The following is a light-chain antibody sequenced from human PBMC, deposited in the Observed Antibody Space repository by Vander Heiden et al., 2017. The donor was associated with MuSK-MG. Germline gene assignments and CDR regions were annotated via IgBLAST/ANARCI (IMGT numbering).Light chain of an antibody. Sequence: DVQMTQSPSSLSASVGGRVTITCRASQDIKNYLAWYQQKPGKGPKLLIYGASTLQSGVPSRFSGSGSGTDFTLTISGRQPEDVATYYCQEYNSAPSATFGHGTKVDIK. CDR2: GAS. CDR1: QDIKNY. CDR3: QEYNSAPSAT. V-gene: IGKV1-27*01. J-gene: IGKJ3*01.